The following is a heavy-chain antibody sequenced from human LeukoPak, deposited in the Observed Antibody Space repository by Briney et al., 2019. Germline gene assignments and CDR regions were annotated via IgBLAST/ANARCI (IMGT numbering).Heavy chain of an antibody. CDR2: IKQDGSEK. CDR3: ARDMIILQS. V-gene: IGHV3-7*04. J-gene: IGHJ5*02. CDR1: GFIFSNYL. D-gene: IGHD3-16*01. Sequence: GGSLRLSCSASGFIFSNYLMTWVRQAPGKGLEWVANIKQDGSEKYYVDSAKGRFTISRDNAKKSLYLQMNSLRAEDTAVYFCARDMIILQSWGQGTLVTVSS.